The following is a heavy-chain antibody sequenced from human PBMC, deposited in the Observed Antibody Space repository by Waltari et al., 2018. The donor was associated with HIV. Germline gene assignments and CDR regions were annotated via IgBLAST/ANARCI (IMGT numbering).Heavy chain of an antibody. V-gene: IGHV3-30*04. CDR1: GFTFSPFA. Sequence: QVQLVESGGGVVQPGGSLRLPCVPSGFTFSPFAFHWVRQAPGKGLEWVALISYGGRNKVYADSVKGRFTISRDNSKNTLYLQMNSLRAEDTAVYYCARDGHFYDSRPLDHWGQGTLVTVSS. D-gene: IGHD3-22*01. J-gene: IGHJ4*02. CDR3: ARDGHFYDSRPLDH. CDR2: ISYGGRNK.